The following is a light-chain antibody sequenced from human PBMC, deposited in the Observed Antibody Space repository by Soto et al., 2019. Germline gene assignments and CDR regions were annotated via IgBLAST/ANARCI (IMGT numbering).Light chain of an antibody. CDR1: SSDVGSYNR. J-gene: IGLJ1*01. V-gene: IGLV2-18*02. CDR2: EVT. Sequence: QSVLTQPPSVSGSPGQSVAISCTGTSSDVGSYNRVSWYQQPPGTAPKLMIYEVTNRPSGVPDRFSGSKPGDTASLTISGLQAEDEADYYCSSYTSSGTYVFGTGTKLTVL. CDR3: SSYTSSGTYV.